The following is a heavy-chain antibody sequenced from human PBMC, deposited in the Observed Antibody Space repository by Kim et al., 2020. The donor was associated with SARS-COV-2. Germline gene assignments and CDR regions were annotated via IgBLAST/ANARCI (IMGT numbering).Heavy chain of an antibody. CDR2: INTNTGNP. J-gene: IGHJ6*04. D-gene: IGHD3-10*01. CDR3: ARVRVLLLWFGELSSYYYYGKDV. CDR1: GYTFTSYA. Sequence: ASVKVSCKASGYTFTSYAMNWVRQAPGQGLEWMGWINTNTGNPTYAQGFTGRFVFSLDTSVSTAYLQISSLKAEDTAVYYCARVRVLLLWFGELSSYYYYGKDVWGEVTTVTVSS. V-gene: IGHV7-4-1*02.